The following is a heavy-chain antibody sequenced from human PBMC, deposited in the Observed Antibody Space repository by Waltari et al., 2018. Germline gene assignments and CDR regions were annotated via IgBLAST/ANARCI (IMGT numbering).Heavy chain of an antibody. J-gene: IGHJ4*02. D-gene: IGHD3-10*01. V-gene: IGHV4-38-2*02. CDR1: NFYISNGYY. Sequence: QVQLQESGPGLVKPSETLSLTCAVSNFYISNGYYWGWIRQPPGKGLEWIGSMYYRGTTYYHPSLKGRVTISGDTSKNNLFLNLNSVTAADTAVYYCARDVEGDGVLYGSPRRFDYWGQGILVTVSS. CDR2: MYYRGTT. CDR3: ARDVEGDGVLYGSPRRFDY.